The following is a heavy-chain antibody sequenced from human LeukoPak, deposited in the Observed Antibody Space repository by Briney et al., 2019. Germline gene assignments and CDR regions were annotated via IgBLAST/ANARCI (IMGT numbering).Heavy chain of an antibody. CDR3: AKGSSGWYSLLDY. Sequence: PGGSLRLSCAASGFTFSSYEMNWVRQAPGKGLEWVSAISGSGGSTYYADSVKGRFTISRDNSKNTLYLQMNSLRAEDTAVYYCAKGSSGWYSLLDYWGQGTLVTVSS. D-gene: IGHD6-19*01. CDR2: ISGSGGST. V-gene: IGHV3-23*01. J-gene: IGHJ4*02. CDR1: GFTFSSYE.